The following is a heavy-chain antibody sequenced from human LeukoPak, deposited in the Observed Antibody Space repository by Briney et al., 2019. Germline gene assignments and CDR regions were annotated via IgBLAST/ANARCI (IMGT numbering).Heavy chain of an antibody. D-gene: IGHD1-1*01. Sequence: GASVKVSCKASGYTFTGYYMHWVRQAPGQGLEWMGIINPSGGSTSYAQKFQGRVTMTRVMSTSTVYMELSSLRSEDTAVYYCARDSERPGPGMDVWGKGTTVTVSS. CDR1: GYTFTGYY. CDR3: ARDSERPGPGMDV. J-gene: IGHJ6*03. CDR2: INPSGGST. V-gene: IGHV1-46*01.